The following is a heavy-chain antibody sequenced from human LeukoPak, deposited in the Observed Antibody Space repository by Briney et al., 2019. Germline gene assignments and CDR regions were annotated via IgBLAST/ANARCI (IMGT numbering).Heavy chain of an antibody. V-gene: IGHV1-46*01. D-gene: IGHD6-19*01. CDR2: INPSGGST. CDR3: ARYVAGLDS. Sequence: ASVKVSCKASGYTFTSYYMHWVRQAPGQGLEWMGIINPSGGSTSYAQKFQGRVTITRDTSISTAYMELTSLRSEDTAIYYCARYVAGLDSWGQGTLVTVSS. J-gene: IGHJ4*02. CDR1: GYTFTSYY.